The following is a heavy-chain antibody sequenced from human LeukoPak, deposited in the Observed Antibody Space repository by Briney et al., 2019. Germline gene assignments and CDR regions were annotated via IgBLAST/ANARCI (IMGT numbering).Heavy chain of an antibody. D-gene: IGHD2-2*01. Sequence: GASLRLSCAASGFTFSSYAMSWVRQAPGKGLEWVSAISGSGGSTYYADSVKGRFTISRDNSKNTLYVQMNSLRAENTAVYYCAKDVRGNQLLPDGFDIWGQGTMVTVSS. J-gene: IGHJ3*02. CDR2: ISGSGGST. CDR3: AKDVRGNQLLPDGFDI. V-gene: IGHV3-23*01. CDR1: GFTFSSYA.